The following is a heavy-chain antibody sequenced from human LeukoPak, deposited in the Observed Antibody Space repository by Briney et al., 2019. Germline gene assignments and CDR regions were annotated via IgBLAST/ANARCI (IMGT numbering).Heavy chain of an antibody. V-gene: IGHV1-18*01. D-gene: IGHD3-22*01. CDR3: ARVSPVYYDLVDAFDI. Sequence: ASVKVSCKASGYTFTSYGISWVRQAPGQGLEWMGWISAYNGNTNYAQKLQGRVTMTTDTSTSTAYMELRSLRSDDTAVYYCARVSPVYYDLVDAFDIWGQGTMVTVSS. CDR1: GYTFTSYG. J-gene: IGHJ3*02. CDR2: ISAYNGNT.